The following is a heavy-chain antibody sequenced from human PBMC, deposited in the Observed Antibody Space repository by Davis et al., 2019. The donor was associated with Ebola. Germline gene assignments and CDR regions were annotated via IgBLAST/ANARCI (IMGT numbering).Heavy chain of an antibody. CDR1: GFTFSSYS. V-gene: IGHV3-48*01. J-gene: IGHJ6*04. CDR3: ARDSGVTNSGYYYYYGMDV. Sequence: GESLKISCAASGFTFSSYSMNWVRQAPGKGLEWVSYISRSSSTIYYAGSVKGRFTISRDNAKNSLYLQMNSLRAEDTAVYYCARDSGVTNSGYYYYYGMDVWGKGTTVTVSS. CDR2: ISRSSSTI. D-gene: IGHD1-26*01.